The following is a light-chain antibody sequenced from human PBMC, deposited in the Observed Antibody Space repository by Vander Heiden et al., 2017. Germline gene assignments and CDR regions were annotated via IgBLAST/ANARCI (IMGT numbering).Light chain of an antibody. V-gene: IGLV1-40*01. Sequence: VLTQPPSVSGAPGQRVTIPCTGSSSNIGAGYDVHWYQQLPGTAPNLLIYGNSNRPSGVPDRFSGSKSGTSASLAITGLQAEDEADYYCQSYDSSLSGKVFGTGTKVTVL. J-gene: IGLJ1*01. CDR2: GNS. CDR3: QSYDSSLSGKV. CDR1: SSNIGAGYD.